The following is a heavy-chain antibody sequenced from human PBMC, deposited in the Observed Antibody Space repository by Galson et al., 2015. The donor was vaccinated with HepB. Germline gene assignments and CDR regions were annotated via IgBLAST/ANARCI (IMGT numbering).Heavy chain of an antibody. D-gene: IGHD3-22*01. CDR1: GFTFSSYA. Sequence: SLRLSCAASGFTFSSYAMSWVRQAPGKGLEWVSAISGSGDSTYYADSVKGRFTISRDNSKNTLYLQMNSLRAEDTAVYYCAKDCGGARTMCYDSSAYYLYWGQGNLVTVSS. V-gene: IGHV3-23*01. CDR3: AKDCGGARTMCYDSSAYYLY. J-gene: IGHJ4*02. CDR2: ISGSGDST.